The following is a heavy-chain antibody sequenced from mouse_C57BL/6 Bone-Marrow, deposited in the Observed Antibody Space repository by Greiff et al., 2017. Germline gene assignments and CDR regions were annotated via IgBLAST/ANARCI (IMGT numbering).Heavy chain of an antibody. Sequence: QVQLQQPGAELVKPGASVKLSCKASGYTFTSYWMQWVKQRPGQGLEWIGEIDPTSSYTNYNQKFKGKATLTVDKSSSTAYMQVSSLTSEDYADYYCARDSDEDDGDYYTMDYWGQGTSVTVSS. D-gene: IGHD2-12*01. J-gene: IGHJ4*01. CDR3: ARDSDEDDGDYYTMDY. V-gene: IGHV1-50*01. CDR2: IDPTSSYT. CDR1: GYTFTSYW.